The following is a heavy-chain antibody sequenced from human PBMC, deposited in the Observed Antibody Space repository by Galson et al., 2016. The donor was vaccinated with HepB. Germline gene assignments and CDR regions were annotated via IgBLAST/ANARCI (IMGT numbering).Heavy chain of an antibody. D-gene: IGHD2-21*01. J-gene: IGHJ4*02. CDR2: IRGTPPYT. V-gene: IGHV3-23*01. Sequence: SLRLSCAASGFTFRNYCLSWVRRAPGKGLEWVPQIRGTPPYTHYAASVRGRFSIYRDNSRPTVYLQMDSLTAEDSAIYYCTTLLSHHFDFWGQGTRVTVSS. CDR3: TTLLSHHFDF. CDR1: GFTFRNYC.